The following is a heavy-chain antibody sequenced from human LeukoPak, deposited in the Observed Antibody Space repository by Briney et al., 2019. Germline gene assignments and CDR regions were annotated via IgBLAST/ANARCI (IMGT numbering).Heavy chain of an antibody. J-gene: IGHJ3*02. CDR2: MNPNIGNT. Sequence: TSVKVSCKDSGYTFTSYDINWVRQATGQGLERIGWMNPNIGNTGYAQKFQGRVTMTRNTSISTAYMELSSLRSEDTAVYYCARGSLYYYDSSGYYVSYAFDIWGQGTMVTVSS. CDR1: GYTFTSYD. V-gene: IGHV1-8*01. CDR3: ARGSLYYYDSSGYYVSYAFDI. D-gene: IGHD3-22*01.